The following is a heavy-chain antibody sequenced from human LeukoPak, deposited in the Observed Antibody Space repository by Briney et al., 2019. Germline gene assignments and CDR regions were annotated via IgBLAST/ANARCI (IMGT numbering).Heavy chain of an antibody. Sequence: GASVKVSCKASGYSFTGYYIHWVRQAPGQGLEWMGWINPNSGGTNYAQKLQGRVTMTTDTSTSTAYMELRSLRSDDTAVYYCARDPTMVRGVIVDWGQGTLVTVSS. V-gene: IGHV1-2*02. D-gene: IGHD3-10*01. CDR1: GYSFTGYY. CDR2: INPNSGGT. CDR3: ARDPTMVRGVIVD. J-gene: IGHJ4*02.